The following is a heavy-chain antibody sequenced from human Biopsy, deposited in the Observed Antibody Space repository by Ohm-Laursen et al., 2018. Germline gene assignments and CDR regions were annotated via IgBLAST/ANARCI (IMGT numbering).Heavy chain of an antibody. V-gene: IGHV1-2*02. CDR2: INPNSGGT. Sequence: APVKVSCKASGYTFAGYYLHWVRQAPGRGLEWMGWINPNSGGTKYAQKFRGRVTMAGDTSINTVHMELRNLRSDDTAVYYCARRTWDNWGLGTLITVSS. CDR1: GYTFAGYY. J-gene: IGHJ4*02. CDR3: ARRTWDN.